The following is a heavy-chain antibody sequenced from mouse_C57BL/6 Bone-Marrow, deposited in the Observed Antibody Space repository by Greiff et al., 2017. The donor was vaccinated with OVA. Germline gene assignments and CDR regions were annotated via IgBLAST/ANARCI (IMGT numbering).Heavy chain of an antibody. V-gene: IGHV5-6*02. J-gene: IGHJ3*01. CDR2: ISSGGSYT. Sequence: EVMLVESGGDLVKPGGSLKLSCAASGFTFSSYGMSWVRQTPDKRLEWVATISSGGSYTYYPDSVKGRFTISRDNAKNTLYLQMSSLTSEDTAVYYCARRVAWFAYGGQGNLVTVSA. CDR3: ARRVAWFAY. CDR1: GFTFSSYG.